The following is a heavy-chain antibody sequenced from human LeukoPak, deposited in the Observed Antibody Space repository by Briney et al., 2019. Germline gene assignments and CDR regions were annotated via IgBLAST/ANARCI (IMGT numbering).Heavy chain of an antibody. CDR1: GGSISSYY. Sequence: PSETLSLTCTVSGGSISSYYWSWIRQPPGKGLEWIGEIYHSGSTNYNPSLKSRVTISVDKSKNQFSLKLSSVTAADTAVYYCARGACGGDCYWVAEYFQHWGQGTLVTVSS. CDR2: IYHSGST. D-gene: IGHD2-21*02. J-gene: IGHJ1*01. CDR3: ARGACGGDCYWVAEYFQH. V-gene: IGHV4-59*12.